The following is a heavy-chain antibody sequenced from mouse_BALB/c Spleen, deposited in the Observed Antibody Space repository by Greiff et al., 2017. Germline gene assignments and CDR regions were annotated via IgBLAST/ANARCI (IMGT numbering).Heavy chain of an antibody. D-gene: IGHD1-1*01. J-gene: IGHJ2*01. CDR3: ARSTTGRFDY. Sequence: DVKLVESGGGLVQPGGSRKLSCAASGFTFSSFGMHWVRQAPEKGLEWVAYISSGSSTIYYADTVKGRFTISRDNPKNTLFLQMTSLRSEDTAMYYCARSTTGRFDYWGQGTTLTVSS. CDR2: ISSGSSTI. V-gene: IGHV5-17*02. CDR1: GFTFSSFG.